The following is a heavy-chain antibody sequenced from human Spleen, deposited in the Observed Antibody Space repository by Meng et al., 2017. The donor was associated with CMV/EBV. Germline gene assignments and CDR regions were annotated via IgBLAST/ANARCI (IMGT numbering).Heavy chain of an antibody. Sequence: SVKVSCKASGGTFSSYAISWVRQAPGQGLEWMGGIIPIFGTANYAQKFQGRVTITTDESTSTAYMELSSLRSEDTAVYYCAREQPSSVAGTSRWFDPWGQGTLVTVS. CDR3: AREQPSSVAGTSRWFDP. V-gene: IGHV1-69*05. CDR1: GGTFSSYA. J-gene: IGHJ5*02. CDR2: IIPIFGTA. D-gene: IGHD6-19*01.